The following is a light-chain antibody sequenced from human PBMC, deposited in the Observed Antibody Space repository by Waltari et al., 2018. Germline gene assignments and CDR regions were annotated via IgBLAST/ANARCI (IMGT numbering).Light chain of an antibody. CDR2: GAP. CDR1: PSVSRS. V-gene: IGKV3-20*01. Sequence: IVLTQSPGTLSLSPGERATLSCRASPSVSRSLAWSQQKPGQAPKLLIYGAPTRATGIPDRFSGSGSGTDFSLTISSLEPEDFAIYFCQHYVRLPATFGQGTKVEIK. CDR3: QHYVRLPAT. J-gene: IGKJ1*01.